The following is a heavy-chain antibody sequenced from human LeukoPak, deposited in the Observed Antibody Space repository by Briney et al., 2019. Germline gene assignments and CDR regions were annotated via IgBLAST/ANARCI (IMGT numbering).Heavy chain of an antibody. CDR2: ISGSGGST. Sequence: GGSLRLSCAASGFTFSSYWMSWVRQAPGKGLEWVSAISGSGGSTYYADSVKGRFTISRDNSKNTLYLQMNSLRAEDTAVYYCAKVAIFGVVITYYFDYWGQGTLVTVSS. J-gene: IGHJ4*02. CDR1: GFTFSSYW. V-gene: IGHV3-23*01. D-gene: IGHD3-3*01. CDR3: AKVAIFGVVITYYFDY.